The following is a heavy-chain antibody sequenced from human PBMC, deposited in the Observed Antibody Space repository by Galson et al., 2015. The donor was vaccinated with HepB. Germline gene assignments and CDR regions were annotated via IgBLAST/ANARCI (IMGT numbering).Heavy chain of an antibody. V-gene: IGHV3-53*01. D-gene: IGHD6-19*01. J-gene: IGHJ6*02. CDR2: IYSGGST. Sequence: SLRLSCAASGFTVSSNYMSWVRQAPGKGLEWVSVIYSGGSTYYADSVKGRFTISRDNSKNTLYLQMNSLRAEDTAVYYCAGHGYSSGWYSDYYYYGMDVWGQGTLVTVSS. CDR1: GFTVSSNY. CDR3: AGHGYSSGWYSDYYYYGMDV.